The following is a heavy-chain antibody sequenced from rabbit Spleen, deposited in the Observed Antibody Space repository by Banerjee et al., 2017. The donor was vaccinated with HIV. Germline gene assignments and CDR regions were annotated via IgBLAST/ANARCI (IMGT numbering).Heavy chain of an antibody. Sequence: QEQLEESGGDLVKPGASLTLTCQASGFSFSSAYDMCWVRQAPGKGLEWIACINASTGKPVYATWAKGRFTISRTSSTTVTLRMTSLTAADRATYFCARDLVGVIGWNFYLWGQGTLVTVS. CDR1: GFSFSSAYD. V-gene: IGHV1S45*01. J-gene: IGHJ4*01. CDR3: ARDLVGVIGWNFYL. D-gene: IGHD1-1*01. CDR2: INASTGKP.